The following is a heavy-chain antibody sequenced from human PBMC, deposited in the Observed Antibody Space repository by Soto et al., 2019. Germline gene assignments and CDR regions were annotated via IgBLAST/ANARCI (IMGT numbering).Heavy chain of an antibody. V-gene: IGHV4-31*03. CDR3: ARARRYSSSWYYFDS. CDR2: IYYSGSN. D-gene: IGHD6-13*01. J-gene: IGHJ4*02. CDR1: GGSISSGDYY. Sequence: PSETLSLTCTVSGGSISSGDYYWSWIRQHPGKGLEWIGYIYYSGSNSYDPSLKSRLTISVDTSKNQFSLKLTFVTAADTAVYYCARARRYSSSWYYFDSWGQGTLVTVSS.